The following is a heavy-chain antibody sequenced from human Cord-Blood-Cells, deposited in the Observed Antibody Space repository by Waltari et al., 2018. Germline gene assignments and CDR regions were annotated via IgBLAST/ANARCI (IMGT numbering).Heavy chain of an antibody. D-gene: IGHD1-26*01. Sequence: QVQLQKWGAGLLKPSETLSLTCAVYGGSFSGYYWSWIRQPPGKGLEWIGEINHSGSTNYNPSLKSRVTISVDTSKNQFSLKLSSVTAADTAVYYCARGLSGSYYYWGQGTLVTVSS. V-gene: IGHV4-34*01. CDR3: ARGLSGSYYY. J-gene: IGHJ4*02. CDR2: INHSGST. CDR1: GGSFSGYY.